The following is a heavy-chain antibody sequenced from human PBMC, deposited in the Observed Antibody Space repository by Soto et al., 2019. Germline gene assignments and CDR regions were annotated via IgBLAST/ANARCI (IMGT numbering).Heavy chain of an antibody. D-gene: IGHD4-17*01. Sequence: EVQLVETGGGLIQPGGSLRLSCAASGFIVSNNYMSWVRQAPGKGLEWVSILYSGGSSYYADSVRGRFTISRVNSQNTLYLQMNNLRAADTAVYYCARGADDYGDRVDYWGQGTLVTVSS. J-gene: IGHJ4*02. V-gene: IGHV3-53*02. CDR1: GFIVSNNY. CDR2: LYSGGSS. CDR3: ARGADDYGDRVDY.